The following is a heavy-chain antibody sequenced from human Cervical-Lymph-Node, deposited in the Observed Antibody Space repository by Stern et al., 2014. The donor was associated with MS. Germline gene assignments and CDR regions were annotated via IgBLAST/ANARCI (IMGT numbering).Heavy chain of an antibody. CDR3: ARGSVRDGAPIDS. D-gene: IGHD3-16*01. J-gene: IGHJ4*02. CDR2: INYSENT. Sequence: VQLEESGPGLVKPSETLSLTCTVSGGSISTFYWSWIRQSPGRGLEWLGYINYSENTNYNPSLKSRVTISVDTSKNQFSLKLRSVTAADTAVYYCARGSVRDGAPIDSWGQGTLVTVSS. V-gene: IGHV4-59*01. CDR1: GGSISTFY.